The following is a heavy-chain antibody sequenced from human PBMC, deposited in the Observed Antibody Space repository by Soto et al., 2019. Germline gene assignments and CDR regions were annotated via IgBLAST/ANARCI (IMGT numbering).Heavy chain of an antibody. V-gene: IGHV4-30-4*01. J-gene: IGHJ4*02. D-gene: IGHD6-19*01. Sequence: SETLSLTCTVSGGSISSGDYYWSWIRQPPGKGLEWIGYIYYSGSTYYNPSLKSRVTISVDTSKNQFSLKLSSVTAADTAVYYCARGIAVADNGGYFDYWGQGTLVTVSS. CDR3: ARGIAVADNGGYFDY. CDR2: IYYSGST. CDR1: GGSISSGDYY.